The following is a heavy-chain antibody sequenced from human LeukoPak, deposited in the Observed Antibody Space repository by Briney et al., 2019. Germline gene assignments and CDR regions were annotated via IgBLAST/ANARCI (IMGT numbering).Heavy chain of an antibody. V-gene: IGHV1-2*06. J-gene: IGHJ6*02. D-gene: IGHD6-13*01. Sequence: ASVKVSCKASGYTFTGYYMHCVRQAPGQGLEWMGRINPNSGGTNYAQKFQGRVTMTRDTSISTAYMELSRLRSDDTAVYYCARGAYSSSWYSPYYYYGMDVWGQGTTVTVSS. CDR1: GYTFTGYY. CDR3: ARGAYSSSWYSPYYYYGMDV. CDR2: INPNSGGT.